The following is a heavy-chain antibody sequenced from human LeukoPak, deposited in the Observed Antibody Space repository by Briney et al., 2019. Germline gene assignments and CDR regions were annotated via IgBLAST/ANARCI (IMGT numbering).Heavy chain of an antibody. V-gene: IGHV3-48*03. CDR3: ARSYTPVNYDY. CDR2: ISSSGSTI. J-gene: IGHJ4*02. D-gene: IGHD4-17*01. CDR1: GFTFSSYE. Sequence: PGVSLSLSCAASGFTFSSYEMKWVRQAPGKGLEGVSYISSSGSTIYYADSVKGRFTISRDNAKNSLYLQMNSVRAEDTAVYYCARSYTPVNYDYWGQGTLVTVSS.